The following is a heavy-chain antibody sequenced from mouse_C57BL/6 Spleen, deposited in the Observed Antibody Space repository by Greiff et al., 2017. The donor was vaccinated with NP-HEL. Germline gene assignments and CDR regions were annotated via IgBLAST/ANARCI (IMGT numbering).Heavy chain of an antibody. Sequence: ESGPGLVKPSQSLSLSCSVTGYSITSGYYWNWIRQFPGNKLEWIGYISYDGSNNSNPSIKNRISITRDTSTNQFFLRLNSVTTEDTATYYCARDWDEGYFDYWGQGTTLTVSS. D-gene: IGHD4-1*01. J-gene: IGHJ2*01. CDR1: GYSITSGYY. CDR3: ARDWDEGYFDY. CDR2: ISYDGSN. V-gene: IGHV3-6*01.